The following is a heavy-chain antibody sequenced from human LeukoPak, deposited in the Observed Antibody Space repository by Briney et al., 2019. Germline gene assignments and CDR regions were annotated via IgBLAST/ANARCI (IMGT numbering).Heavy chain of an antibody. CDR2: ISWNGGST. CDR1: GFTFDTYA. CDR3: AKGLRSNTAVAGTDY. Sequence: PGRSLRLSCAASGFTFDTYAMHWVRHAPGKGLEWVSGISWNGGSTGYADSVKGRFTISRDKAKNSLYLQMNSLRAEDTALYYCAKGLRSNTAVAGTDYWGQGTLVTVSS. D-gene: IGHD6-19*01. V-gene: IGHV3-9*01. J-gene: IGHJ4*02.